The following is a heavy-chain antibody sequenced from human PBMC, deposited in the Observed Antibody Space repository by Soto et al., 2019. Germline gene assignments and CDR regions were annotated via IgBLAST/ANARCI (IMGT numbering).Heavy chain of an antibody. CDR1: GFTFSDYA. V-gene: IGHV3-30*18. CDR2: VSHDGRNT. Sequence: VQLVESGGGVVQPGRSLRLSCAASGFTFSDYAMHWVRQAPGKGLEWVAVVSHDGRNTHYADSVKGRFTISRDSSKNTVSLEMTCLRGEDTAVYYCAKGGRQWLVTSDFNYWGQGDLVTVSS. D-gene: IGHD6-19*01. CDR3: AKGGRQWLVTSDFNY. J-gene: IGHJ4*02.